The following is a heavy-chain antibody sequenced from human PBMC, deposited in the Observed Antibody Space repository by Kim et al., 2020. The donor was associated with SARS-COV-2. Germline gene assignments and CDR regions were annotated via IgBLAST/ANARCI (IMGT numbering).Heavy chain of an antibody. Sequence: ASVKVSCKVSGYTLTELSMHWVRQAPGKGLEWMGGFDPDDGETIYAQKFQGTVTMTEDTSTDTAYMELSSLRSEDTAVYYCATSITIFGGFDPWGQGTLVTVSS. J-gene: IGHJ5*02. V-gene: IGHV1-24*01. CDR3: ATSITIFGGFDP. CDR2: FDPDDGET. CDR1: GYTLTELS. D-gene: IGHD3-3*01.